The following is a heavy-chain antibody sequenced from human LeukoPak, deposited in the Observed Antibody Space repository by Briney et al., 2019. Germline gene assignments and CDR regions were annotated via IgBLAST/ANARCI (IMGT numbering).Heavy chain of an antibody. V-gene: IGHV1-18*04. CDR3: ARRSSSWKAYDY. CDR1: GYTFTGYY. Sequence: GASVKVSCKASGYTFTGYYMHWVRQAPGQGLEWMGWISAYYGNTNYAQKLQGRVTMTTDTSTSTAYMELRSLRSDDTAVYYCARRSSSWKAYDYWGQGTLVTVSS. J-gene: IGHJ4*02. D-gene: IGHD6-13*01. CDR2: ISAYYGNT.